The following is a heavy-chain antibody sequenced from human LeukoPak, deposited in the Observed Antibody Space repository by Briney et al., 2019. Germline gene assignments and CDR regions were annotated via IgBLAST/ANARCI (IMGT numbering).Heavy chain of an antibody. CDR1: GYTFTRYG. V-gene: IGHV1-18*01. D-gene: IGHD2-2*01. CDR2: ISGNNDNT. J-gene: IGHJ5*02. Sequence: GASVKVSCKTSGYTFTRYGVSWVRQAPGQGLEWMGWISGNNDNTNYAQRVQDRITMTTDTSTSTAYMELRSLRSDDTAAYYCARAPFCSSVSCYRTNNWLDPWGQGTLVTVSS. CDR3: ARAPFCSSVSCYRTNNWLDP.